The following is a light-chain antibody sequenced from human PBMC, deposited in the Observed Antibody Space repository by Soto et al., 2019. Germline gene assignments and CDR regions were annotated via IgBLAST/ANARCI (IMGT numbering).Light chain of an antibody. J-gene: IGLJ1*01. CDR2: SVS. CDR3: ISYTVSRSYV. Sequence: QSALTQPASVSGSPGQSITISCSGTSSDIGTYDHVAWFQQFPGKTPKLVIYSVSDRPSGVSYRFSGSKSGNTASLTISGLQADDVADYYCISYTVSRSYVFGTGTKLTVL. V-gene: IGLV2-14*01. CDR1: SSDIGTYDH.